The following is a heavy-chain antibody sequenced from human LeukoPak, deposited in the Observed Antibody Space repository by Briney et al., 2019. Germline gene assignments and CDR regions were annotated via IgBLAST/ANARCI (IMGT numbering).Heavy chain of an antibody. CDR3: AREGSGYDYYYYGMDV. D-gene: IGHD5-12*01. Sequence: SVKVSCKASGGTFSSYAISWVRQAPGQGLEWMGGIIPIFGTANYAQKFQGRVTITADKSTSTAYMELSSLRSEDTAVYYCAREGSGYDYYYYGMDVWGKETTVTVSS. V-gene: IGHV1-69*06. J-gene: IGHJ6*04. CDR1: GGTFSSYA. CDR2: IIPIFGTA.